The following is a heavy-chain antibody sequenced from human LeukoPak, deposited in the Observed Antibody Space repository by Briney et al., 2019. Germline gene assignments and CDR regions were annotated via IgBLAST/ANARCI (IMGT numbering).Heavy chain of an antibody. V-gene: IGHV3-7*01. CDR2: IKQDGSEK. Sequence: GGSLRLSCAASGFTFSSYGMHWVRQAPGKGLEWVANIKQDGSEKYYVDSVKGRFTISRDNAKNSLYLRMNSLRAEDTAVYYCASPSGSYYPYRNWFDPWGQGTLVTVSS. J-gene: IGHJ5*02. CDR3: ASPSGSYYPYRNWFDP. CDR1: GFTFSSYG. D-gene: IGHD1-26*01.